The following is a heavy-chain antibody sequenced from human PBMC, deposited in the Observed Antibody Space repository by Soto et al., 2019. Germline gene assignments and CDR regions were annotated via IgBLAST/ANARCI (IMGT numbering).Heavy chain of an antibody. V-gene: IGHV1-2*02. Sequence: QVQLVQSGADVKKPGASVKVSCKASGYTFAGYYMHWVRQAPGQGLERMGWINPNSGGTNYAQKFQGRVTMTRDTSISPAYMEVNRLISDDTAVYYCARGPYSGSSTSLPYYSAMDVWGQGTTITVSS. CDR2: INPNSGGT. CDR3: ARGPYSGSSTSLPYYSAMDV. CDR1: GYTFAGYY. J-gene: IGHJ6*02. D-gene: IGHD1-26*01.